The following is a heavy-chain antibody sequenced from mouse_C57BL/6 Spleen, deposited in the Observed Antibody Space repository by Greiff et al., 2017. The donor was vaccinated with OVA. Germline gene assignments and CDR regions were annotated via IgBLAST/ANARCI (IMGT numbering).Heavy chain of an antibody. CDR1: GYTFTDYY. CDR3: ARSGQYGNYGYFDY. Sequence: EVQLQQSGPELVKPGASVKISCKASGYTFTDYYMNWVKQSHGKSLEWIGDINPNNGGTSYNQKFKGKATLTVDKSSSTAYMELRSLTSEDSAVYYCARSGQYGNYGYFDYWGQGTTLTVSS. D-gene: IGHD2-1*01. V-gene: IGHV1-26*01. CDR2: INPNNGGT. J-gene: IGHJ2*01.